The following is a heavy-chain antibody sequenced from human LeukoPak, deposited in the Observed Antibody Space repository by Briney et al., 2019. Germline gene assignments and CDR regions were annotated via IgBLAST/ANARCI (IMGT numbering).Heavy chain of an antibody. CDR1: GFTFSSYW. CDR2: IKSRTDGGTT. D-gene: IGHD6-13*01. J-gene: IGHJ4*02. Sequence: GGSLRLSCAASGFTFSSYWMTWVRQAPGKGLEWVGRIKSRTDGGTTDYAAPVKGRFAISRDDSKNTLYLQMNSLKTEDTAVYYCTTVQGGSSSWRYWGQGAPVTVSS. CDR3: TTVQGGSSSWRY. V-gene: IGHV3-15*01.